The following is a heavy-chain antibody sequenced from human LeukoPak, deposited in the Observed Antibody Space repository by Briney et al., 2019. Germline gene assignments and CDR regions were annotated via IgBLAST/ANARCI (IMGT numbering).Heavy chain of an antibody. J-gene: IGHJ4*02. V-gene: IGHV1-2*02. Sequence: ASVKVSCKTSGYTFSAFYMHWVRQAPGQGPEWMGWINPDSGGSEYGQKFQGRVTFTSDTSSTSIYMEVRSLKSDDTAVYYCARDMTGGIWARATSFDHWGQGTLVTVSS. CDR3: ARDMTGGIWARATSFDH. CDR2: INPDSGGS. CDR1: GYTFSAFY. D-gene: IGHD1-14*01.